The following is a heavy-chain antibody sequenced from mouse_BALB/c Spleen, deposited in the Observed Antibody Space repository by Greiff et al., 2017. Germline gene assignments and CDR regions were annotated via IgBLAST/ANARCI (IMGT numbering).Heavy chain of an antibody. CDR3: ARDGRDYYAMDY. CDR1: GFTFTDYY. CDR2: IRNKANGYTT. Sequence: EVKLVESGGGLVQPGGSLRLSCATSGFTFTDYYMSWVRQPPGKALEWLGFIRNKANGYTTEYSASVKGRFTISRDNSQSILYLQMNTLRAEDSATYYCARDGRDYYAMDYWGQGTSVTVSS. J-gene: IGHJ4*01. V-gene: IGHV7-3*02.